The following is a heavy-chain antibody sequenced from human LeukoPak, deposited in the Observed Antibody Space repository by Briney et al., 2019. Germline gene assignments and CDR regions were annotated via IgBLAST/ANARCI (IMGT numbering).Heavy chain of an antibody. CDR1: GGSFSGYY. CDR3: ARHCSGGSCHSAYFHY. D-gene: IGHD2-15*01. Sequence: PSETLSLTCAVYGGSFSGYYWSWIRQPPGKGLEWVSVIYASGNTYYADSVKGRFTISRDDSKNTLYLQMNSLRAEDTAVYFCARHCSGGSCHSAYFHYWGQGTLVTVSS. V-gene: IGHV3-53*01. J-gene: IGHJ4*02. CDR2: IYASGNT.